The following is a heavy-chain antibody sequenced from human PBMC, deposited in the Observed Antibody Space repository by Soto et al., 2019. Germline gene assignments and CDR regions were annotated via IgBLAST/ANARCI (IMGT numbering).Heavy chain of an antibody. V-gene: IGHV4-39*01. CDR1: GGSISSSSYY. CDR3: ARTNPRWDIVVVPAATFDY. CDR2: IYYSGST. Sequence: QLQLQESGPGLVKPSETLSLTCTVSGGSISSSSYYWGWIRQPPGKGLEWIGSIYYSGSTYYNPSLKSRVTISVDTSKNQFSLKLSSVTAADTAVYYCARTNPRWDIVVVPAATFDYWGQGTLVTVSS. D-gene: IGHD2-2*01. J-gene: IGHJ4*02.